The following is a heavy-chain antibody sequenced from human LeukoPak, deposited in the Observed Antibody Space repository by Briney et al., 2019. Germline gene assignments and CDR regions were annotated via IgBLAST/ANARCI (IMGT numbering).Heavy chain of an antibody. CDR3: ARRVVAAHNWFDP. Sequence: ASVKVSCKASGYTFTGYYMHWVRQAPGQGLEWMGWINPNSGGTNYAQKFQGRVTMTRDTSISTAYMELSRLRSDDTAVYYCARRVVAAHNWFDPWGQGTLVTVSS. D-gene: IGHD2-15*01. CDR2: INPNSGGT. J-gene: IGHJ5*02. CDR1: GYTFTGYY. V-gene: IGHV1-2*02.